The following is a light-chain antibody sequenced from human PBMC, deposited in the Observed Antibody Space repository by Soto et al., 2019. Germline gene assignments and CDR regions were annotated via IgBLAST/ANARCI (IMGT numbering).Light chain of an antibody. J-gene: IGLJ2*01. Sequence: QSVLTQPPSVSAAPGQKVTISCSGSSSNIRNNFVSWYQHLPGTAPKLLIYDNNKRPSGIPDRFSGTKSGTSATLGITGLQTGDEAHYYCATWDSSLIAGVFGGGTKLTVL. CDR1: SSNIRNNF. V-gene: IGLV1-51*01. CDR2: DNN. CDR3: ATWDSSLIAGV.